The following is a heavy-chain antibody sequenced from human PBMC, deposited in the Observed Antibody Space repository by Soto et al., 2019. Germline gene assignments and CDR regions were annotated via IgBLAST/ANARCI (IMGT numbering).Heavy chain of an antibody. CDR3: ARDTGYDHDAFDI. CDR1: GYSFITSYY. J-gene: IGHJ3*02. CDR2: INPTGSMT. D-gene: IGHD5-12*01. V-gene: IGHV1-46*01. Sequence: SVKVSCKASGYSFITSYYMHWVRQAPGQGLEWMGIINPTGSMTKYSQRFQGRLTMTRDTSTSTDYMELTTLTSEDTAVYFCARDTGYDHDAFDIWGQGTMVTVSS.